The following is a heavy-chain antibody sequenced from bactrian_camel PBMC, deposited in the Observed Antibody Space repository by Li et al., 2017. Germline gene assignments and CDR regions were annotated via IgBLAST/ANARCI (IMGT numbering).Heavy chain of an antibody. D-gene: IGHD7*01. V-gene: IGHV3S61*01. CDR2: IYTDGSST. CDR1: GYTRVAEC. Sequence: HVQLVESGGGLVQPGVSLQLSCTASGYTRVAECFGWFRQAPGKEREGLASIYTDGSSTYYVNSVKDRFIISRDSVKNMVHLQMNSLTPEDTGMYHCAADTNVCSTRAADFFSYWGQGTQVTVS. J-gene: IGHJ6*01. CDR3: AADTNVCSTRAADFFSY.